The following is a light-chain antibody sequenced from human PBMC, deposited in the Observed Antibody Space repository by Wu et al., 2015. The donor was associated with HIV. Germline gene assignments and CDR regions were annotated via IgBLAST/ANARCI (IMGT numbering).Light chain of an antibody. V-gene: IGKV3-20*01. CDR3: QQSGSSPYS. CDR1: QSVSSSY. J-gene: IGKJ2*03. Sequence: EIVLTQSPGTLSLSPGERATLSCRASQSVSSSYLAWYQQKPGQAPRLLIYGASSRATGIPDRFSGSGSGTDFTLTISRLVPADFAVYYCQQSGSSPYSFGQGTKLEIK. CDR2: GAS.